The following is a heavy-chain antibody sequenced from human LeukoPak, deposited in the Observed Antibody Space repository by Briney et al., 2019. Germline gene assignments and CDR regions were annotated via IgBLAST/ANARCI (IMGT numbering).Heavy chain of an antibody. CDR3: ATIRNYDSSGYNY. J-gene: IGHJ4*02. D-gene: IGHD3-22*01. V-gene: IGHV1-18*04. CDR1: GYTFSGYN. CDR2: ISSYNGNT. Sequence: ASAKASCKPSGYTFSGYNFGWGRQAPGQGPGWMGWISSYNGNTNYAQKLQGRVTMTTDTSTTTAYMELRSLRSDDTAVYYCATIRNYDSSGYNYWGQGTLVTVSS.